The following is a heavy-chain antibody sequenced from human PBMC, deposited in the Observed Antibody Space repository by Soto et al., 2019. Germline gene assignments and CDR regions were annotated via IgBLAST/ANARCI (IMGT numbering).Heavy chain of an antibody. CDR1: GYTFTSYA. CDR3: ARVVDSGDYNWYDP. J-gene: IGHJ5*02. CDR2: INAGNGNT. D-gene: IGHD2-21*01. V-gene: IGHV1-3*01. Sequence: ASVKVSCKASGYTFTSYAMHWVRQAPGQRLEWMGWINAGNGNTKYSQKFQGRVTITRDTSASTAYMELSSLRSEDTAVYYCARVVDSGDYNWYDPWGQGTLVTVSS.